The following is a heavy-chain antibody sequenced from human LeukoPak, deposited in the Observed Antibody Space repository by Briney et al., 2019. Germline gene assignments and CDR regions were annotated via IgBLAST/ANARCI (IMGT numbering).Heavy chain of an antibody. J-gene: IGHJ6*02. D-gene: IGHD5-18*01. V-gene: IGHV1-69*13. CDR1: GGTFSSYA. Sequence: ASVKVSCKASGGTFSSYAISWVRQAPGQGLEWMGGIIPIFGTANYAQKFQGRVTITADESTSTAYMELSSLRSEDTAVYYCARDSVDTAMAMAYYYGMDVWGQGTTVTVSS. CDR2: IIPIFGTA. CDR3: ARDSVDTAMAMAYYYGMDV.